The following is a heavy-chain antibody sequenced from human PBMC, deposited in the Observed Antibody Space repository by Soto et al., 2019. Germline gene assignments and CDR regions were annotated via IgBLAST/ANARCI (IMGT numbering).Heavy chain of an antibody. D-gene: IGHD3-10*01. Sequence: SETLSLTCAVSGGSISSSNWWSWVRQPPGKGLEWIGEIYHSGSTNYNPSLKSRLSISVDTSKNQVSLKLASVTAADTAVYYCTTQGFGPLHGLVDVWGQGTTLTVSS. J-gene: IGHJ6*02. CDR1: GGSISSSNW. V-gene: IGHV4-4*02. CDR2: IYHSGST. CDR3: TTQGFGPLHGLVDV.